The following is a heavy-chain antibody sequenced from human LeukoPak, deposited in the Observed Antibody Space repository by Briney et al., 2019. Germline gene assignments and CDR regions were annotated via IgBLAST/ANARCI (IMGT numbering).Heavy chain of an antibody. CDR1: GITFSSSA. J-gene: IGHJ6*01. CDR2: ISGSGGST. Sequence: PGGSLRLSCAASGITFSSSAMSWVRQAPGKGLGWVSAISGSGGSTYYADSVKGRFTIARDNSKNTLCRQTNSLRAADTAVYYCAKEQWLVRTYYCMDVWGQGTTVTVSS. CDR3: AKEQWLVRTYYCMDV. V-gene: IGHV3-23*01. D-gene: IGHD6-19*01.